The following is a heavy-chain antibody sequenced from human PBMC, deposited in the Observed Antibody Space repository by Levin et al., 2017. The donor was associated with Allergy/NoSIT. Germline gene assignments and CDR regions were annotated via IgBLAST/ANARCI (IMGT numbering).Heavy chain of an antibody. Sequence: SQTLSLTCAVAGGSVSSGTYYWNWIRQPPGKGLEWIGYISYSGTTDYNPSLKSRVTIAVDTSKNQFSLKLSSVTAADTAVYYCARDFDPGSSYFYYMDVWGRGTTVTVSS. J-gene: IGHJ6*03. CDR2: ISYSGTT. CDR3: ARDFDPGSSYFYYMDV. CDR1: GGSVSSGTYY. V-gene: IGHV4-61*01. D-gene: IGHD6-6*01.